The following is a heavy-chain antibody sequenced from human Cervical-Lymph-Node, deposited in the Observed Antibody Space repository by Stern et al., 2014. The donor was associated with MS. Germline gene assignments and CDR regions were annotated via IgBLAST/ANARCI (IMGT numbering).Heavy chain of an antibody. V-gene: IGHV3-33*01. J-gene: IGHJ6*02. Sequence: MQLVESGGGVVQPGRSLRLSCAASGFTFSSYGMHWVRQAPGTGLEWVAVIWYDGSNKYYADSVKGRFTISRDNSKNTLYLQMNSLRAEDTAVYYCARDCKLRYYYYGMDVWGQGTTVTVSS. D-gene: IGHD1-26*01. CDR2: IWYDGSNK. CDR1: GFTFSSYG. CDR3: ARDCKLRYYYYGMDV.